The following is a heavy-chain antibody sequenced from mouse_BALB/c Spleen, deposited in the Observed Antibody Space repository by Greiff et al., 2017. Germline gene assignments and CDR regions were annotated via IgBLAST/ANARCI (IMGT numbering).Heavy chain of an antibody. CDR1: GFTFSSYA. Sequence: EVQLVESGGGLVKPGGSLKLSCAASGFTFSSYAMSWVRQSPEKRLEWVAEISSGGSYTYYPDTVTGRFTISRDNAKNTLYLEMSSLRSEDTAMYYCARDGWFAYWGQGTLGTVSA. CDR3: ARDGWFAY. V-gene: IGHV5-9-4*01. CDR2: ISSGGSYT. J-gene: IGHJ3*01.